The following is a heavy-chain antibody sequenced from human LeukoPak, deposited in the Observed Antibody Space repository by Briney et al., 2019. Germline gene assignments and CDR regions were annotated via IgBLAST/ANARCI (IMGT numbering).Heavy chain of an antibody. D-gene: IGHD6-19*01. V-gene: IGHV3-30*18. CDR2: ISYNGINE. CDR1: GFSFSDFN. Sequence: GGSLRLSCAASGFSFSDFNMHWVRQAPGKGLEWMAVISYNGINEYYADSVKGRFTISRDNSKSTLLLQMNSLRCEDTAVYYCAKVRWDNSGWYYLDSWGQGTLVTVSS. CDR3: AKVRWDNSGWYYLDS. J-gene: IGHJ4*02.